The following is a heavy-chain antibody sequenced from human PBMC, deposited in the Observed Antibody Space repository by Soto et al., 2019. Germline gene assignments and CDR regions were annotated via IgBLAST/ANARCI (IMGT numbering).Heavy chain of an antibody. CDR2: ISYDGRNK. J-gene: IGHJ3*02. CDR3: ASVPGHSYESSAYPYDSFGI. CDR1: GFTFSTYA. D-gene: IGHD3-22*01. V-gene: IGHV3-30*04. Sequence: QVQLVESGGGVVQPGRSLRLSCAASGFTFSTYAMHWVRQAPGKGLEWVAVISYDGRNKYTADSVKGRFTISRDNSKNTLYLQMNSLRAEDTAVYDCASVPGHSYESSAYPYDSFGIWGQGTMVTVSS.